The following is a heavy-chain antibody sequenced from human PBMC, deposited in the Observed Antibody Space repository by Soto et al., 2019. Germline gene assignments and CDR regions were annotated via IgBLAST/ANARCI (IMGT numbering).Heavy chain of an antibody. CDR3: AREGGESSDGLYYFDS. CDR2: IYYSGNT. J-gene: IGHJ4*02. Sequence: SETLSLTCTVSGGSTSSDNYWSWIRQPPGKGLEWIGHIYYSGNTDYNLSLKSRLAISIDTSKNQFSLKLSSVTAADTAVYFCAREGGESSDGLYYFDSWGQGSLVTVSS. V-gene: IGHV4-30-4*01. D-gene: IGHD3-16*01. CDR1: GGSTSSDNY.